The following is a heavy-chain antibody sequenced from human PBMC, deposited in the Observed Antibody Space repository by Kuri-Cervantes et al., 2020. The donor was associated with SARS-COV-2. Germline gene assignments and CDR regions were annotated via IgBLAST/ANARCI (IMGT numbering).Heavy chain of an antibody. CDR2: ISYDGSNK. CDR1: GFTFSSHA. J-gene: IGHJ4*02. D-gene: IGHD6-19*01. Sequence: GGSLRLSCAASGFTFSSHAMHWVRQAPGKGLEWVAVISYDGSNKYYADSVKGRFTISRDNSKNTLYLQMNSLRAEDTAVYYCATGLSSGWYYANSGHYFDYWGQGTLVTVSS. V-gene: IGHV3-30-3*01. CDR3: ATGLSSGWYYANSGHYFDY.